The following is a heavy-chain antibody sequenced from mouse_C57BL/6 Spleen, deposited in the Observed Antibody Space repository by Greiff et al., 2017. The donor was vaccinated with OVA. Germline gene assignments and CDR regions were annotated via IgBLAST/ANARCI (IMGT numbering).Heavy chain of an antibody. CDR1: GYTFTSYW. V-gene: IGHV1-61*01. J-gene: IGHJ2*01. D-gene: IGHD3-3*01. Sequence: VQLQQPGAELVRPGSSVKLSCKASGYTFTSYWMDWVKQRPGQGLEWIGNIYPSDSETHYNQKFKDKATLTVDKSSSTAYMQLSSLTSEDSAVYYCARGCDVGGYWGQGTTLTVSS. CDR3: ARGCDVGGY. CDR2: IYPSDSET.